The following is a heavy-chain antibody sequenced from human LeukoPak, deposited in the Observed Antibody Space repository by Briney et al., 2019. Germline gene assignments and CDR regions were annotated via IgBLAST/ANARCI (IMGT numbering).Heavy chain of an antibody. CDR1: GDSITSGGYY. Sequence: SQTLSLTCTVSGDSITSGGYYWSWIRQRPGKGLEWIGYIYKTGSTYYNPSLKSRVTMSVDTSRNQFSLKLNSVTAADTAVYYCARSISPYSYFDFWGQGTLVTVSS. D-gene: IGHD2-15*01. J-gene: IGHJ4*02. V-gene: IGHV4-31*03. CDR2: IYKTGST. CDR3: ARSISPYSYFDF.